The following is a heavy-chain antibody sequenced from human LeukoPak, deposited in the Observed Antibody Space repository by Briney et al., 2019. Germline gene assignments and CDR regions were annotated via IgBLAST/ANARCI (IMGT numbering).Heavy chain of an antibody. D-gene: IGHD6-6*01. Sequence: SETLSLTCTVSGGSVTSGGYYWSWIRQHPGKGLEWIGYVYYTGSTYYNPSLKSRVTISPDTSKNHFSLKVSSVTAADTAVYYCARISAGRYGMDVWGHGTTVTVSS. J-gene: IGHJ6*02. CDR2: VYYTGST. CDR3: ARISAGRYGMDV. V-gene: IGHV4-31*03. CDR1: GGSVTSGGYY.